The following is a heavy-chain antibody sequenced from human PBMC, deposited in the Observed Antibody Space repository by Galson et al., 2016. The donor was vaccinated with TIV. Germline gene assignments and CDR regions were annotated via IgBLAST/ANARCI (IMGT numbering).Heavy chain of an antibody. Sequence: SLRLSCAASGFTLSNYWMTWVRQAPGRGLEWVANIKLDGRETYYVDSVKGRFTISGDNAKNSLSLEMHSLRAEDTAIYYCARVVSDGDYSPPLFNYWGQGTQVTVSS. V-gene: IGHV3-7*01. D-gene: IGHD4-17*01. J-gene: IGHJ4*02. CDR3: ARVVSDGDYSPPLFNY. CDR1: GFTLSNYW. CDR2: IKLDGRET.